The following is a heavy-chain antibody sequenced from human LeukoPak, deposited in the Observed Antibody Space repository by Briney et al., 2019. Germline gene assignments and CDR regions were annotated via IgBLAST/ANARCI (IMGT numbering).Heavy chain of an antibody. V-gene: IGHV1-2*02. Sequence: ASVKVSCKASGYTFTGYYMHWVRQAPGQGLEWMGWINPNSGGTNYAQKFQGRVTMTRDTSISTAYMELSRLRSDDTAVYYCARDHEDIVVVVAAASGFDPWGQGTLVTVSS. CDR3: ARDHEDIVVVVAAASGFDP. J-gene: IGHJ5*02. CDR2: INPNSGGT. CDR1: GYTFTGYY. D-gene: IGHD2-15*01.